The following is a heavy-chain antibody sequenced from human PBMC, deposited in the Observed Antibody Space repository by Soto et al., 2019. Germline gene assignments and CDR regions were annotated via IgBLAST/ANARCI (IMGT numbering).Heavy chain of an antibody. Sequence: GASVKVSCKASGYTFTGYYMHWVRQAPGQGLEWMGWINPNSGGTNYAQKFQGWATMTRDTSISTAYMELSRLRSDDTAVYYCARDADSGIAARPGFDYWGQGTLVTVSS. CDR3: ARDADSGIAARPGFDY. CDR1: GYTFTGYY. J-gene: IGHJ4*02. CDR2: INPNSGGT. V-gene: IGHV1-2*04. D-gene: IGHD6-6*01.